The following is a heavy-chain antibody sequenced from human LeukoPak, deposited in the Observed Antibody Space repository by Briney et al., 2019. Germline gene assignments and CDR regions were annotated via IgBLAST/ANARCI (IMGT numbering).Heavy chain of an antibody. CDR1: GYAISSGYY. J-gene: IGHJ4*02. CDR2: IYHSGST. V-gene: IGHV4-38-2*02. D-gene: IGHD6-25*01. CDR3: ASILGSLGSGLFSY. Sequence: SETLSLTCTVSGYAISSGYYWGWDRQPPGSEMEWIGEIYHSGSTYYNPSLKSRGTISVDTSTHRFSLKLGFGPAAATAMYPCASILGSLGSGLFSYWGQGTLVTVSS.